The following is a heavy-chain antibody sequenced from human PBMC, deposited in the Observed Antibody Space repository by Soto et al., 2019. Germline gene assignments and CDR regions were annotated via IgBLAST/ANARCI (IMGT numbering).Heavy chain of an antibody. D-gene: IGHD2-15*01. J-gene: IGHJ1*01. CDR2: ISGSGGST. CDR1: GYSFSSHW. V-gene: IGHV3-23*01. Sequence: SGESLKISCKGSGYSFSSHWIGWVRQAPGKGLEWVSAISGSGGSTYYADSVKGRFTISRDNSKNTLYLQMNSLRAEDTAVYYCAKVESGGRVQHWGQGTLVTVSS. CDR3: AKVESGGRVQH.